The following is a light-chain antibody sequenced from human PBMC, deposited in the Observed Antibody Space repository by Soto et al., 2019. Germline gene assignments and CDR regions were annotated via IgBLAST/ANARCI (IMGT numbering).Light chain of an antibody. Sequence: QSVLTQPPSVSGAPGQRVTISCTGGSSNIGAGYDVHWYRQFPGTAPKLLVYGNSNRPSGISDRFSASKSGSSASLAITGLQAEDEADYYCQSYGASVRAGVFGGGTKLTVL. CDR2: GNS. J-gene: IGLJ3*02. V-gene: IGLV1-40*01. CDR1: SSNIGAGYD. CDR3: QSYGASVRAGV.